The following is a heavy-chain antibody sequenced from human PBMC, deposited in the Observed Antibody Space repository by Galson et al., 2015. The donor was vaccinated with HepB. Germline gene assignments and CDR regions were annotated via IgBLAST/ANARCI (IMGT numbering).Heavy chain of an antibody. V-gene: IGHV3-21*01. Sequence: SLRLSCAASGFTFSSYSMNWVRQAPGKGLEWVSSITSSSSYIYYADSVKGRFTVSRDNAKNSLYLQMSSLRAEDTAVYYCARAGRSSSWYVGLDYWGQGTLVTVTS. CDR2: ITSSSSYI. D-gene: IGHD6-13*01. CDR3: ARAGRSSSWYVGLDY. CDR1: GFTFSSYS. J-gene: IGHJ4*02.